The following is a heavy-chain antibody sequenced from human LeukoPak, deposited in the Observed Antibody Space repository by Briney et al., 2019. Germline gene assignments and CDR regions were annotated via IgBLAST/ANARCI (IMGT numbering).Heavy chain of an antibody. CDR3: VRLGDGNYYYNMDV. J-gene: IGHJ6*03. CDR1: GGSISSYY. Sequence: SETLSLTCTVSGGSISSYYWSWIRPPPGKGLEWIGYIYTSASTNYNPSLKSRVTISVDTSKNQFSLKLSSVTAADTAVYCCVRLGDGNYYYNMDVWGKGTTVTVSS. D-gene: IGHD5-24*01. V-gene: IGHV4-4*09. CDR2: IYTSAST.